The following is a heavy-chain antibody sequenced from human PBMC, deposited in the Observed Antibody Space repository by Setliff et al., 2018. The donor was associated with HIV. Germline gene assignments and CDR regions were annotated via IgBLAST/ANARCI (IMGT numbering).Heavy chain of an antibody. V-gene: IGHV3-23*01. CDR3: AKTRRYCSSTSCSNLFDY. J-gene: IGHJ4*02. Sequence: PGGSLRLSCAASGFTFSSYAMSWVRQVPGKGLEWVSAISGSGGSTYYADSVKGRFTISRDNSKNTLYLQMNSLRAEDTAVYYCAKTRRYCSSTSCSNLFDYWGQGTLVTVSS. CDR2: ISGSGGST. CDR1: GFTFSSYA. D-gene: IGHD2-2*01.